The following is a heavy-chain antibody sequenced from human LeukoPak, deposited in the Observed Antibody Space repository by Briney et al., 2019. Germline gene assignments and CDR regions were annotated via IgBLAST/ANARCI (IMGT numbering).Heavy chain of an antibody. Sequence: SETLSLTCTVSGGSISSSSYYWGWIRQPPGKGLEWIGSIYYSGSTYYNPSLKSRVTISVDTSKNQFSLKLSSVTAADTAVYYCARPTPGYSYGPLDYWGQGTLVTVSS. D-gene: IGHD5-18*01. J-gene: IGHJ4*02. V-gene: IGHV4-39*01. CDR1: GGSISSSSYY. CDR3: ARPTPGYSYGPLDY. CDR2: IYYSGST.